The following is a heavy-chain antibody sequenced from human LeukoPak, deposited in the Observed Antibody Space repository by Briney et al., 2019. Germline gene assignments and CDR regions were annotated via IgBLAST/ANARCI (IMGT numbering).Heavy chain of an antibody. D-gene: IGHD3-10*01. J-gene: IGHJ6*02. CDR1: AFSFRDYS. Sequence: NSGGSLRLSCAASAFSFRDYSMNWVRQAPGKGLEWVSSISSSSTNIYSADSVRGRFTISRDNAKKSLYLQMNSLRAEDTAVYYCATSYGSGSYYDHYYYGMDVWGQGTTVTVSS. CDR3: ATSYGSGSYYDHYYYGMDV. V-gene: IGHV3-21*01. CDR2: ISSSSTNI.